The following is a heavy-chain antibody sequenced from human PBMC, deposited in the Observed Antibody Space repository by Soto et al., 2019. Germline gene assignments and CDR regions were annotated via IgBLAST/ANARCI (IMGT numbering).Heavy chain of an antibody. Sequence: ASLKGSCKASGGTFNNNSVSWVRQAPGQGLESMGGLIPIFGSASYAQRFQDRVKIIADESTSTAYMELSGLRSEDTAVYYCVIDRTHFDRTGYSGRRLFDPCGKGTLVTVSS. J-gene: IGHJ5*02. CDR3: VIDRTHFDRTGYSGRRLFDP. V-gene: IGHV1-69*13. CDR2: LIPIFGSA. D-gene: IGHD3-9*01. CDR1: GGTFNNNS.